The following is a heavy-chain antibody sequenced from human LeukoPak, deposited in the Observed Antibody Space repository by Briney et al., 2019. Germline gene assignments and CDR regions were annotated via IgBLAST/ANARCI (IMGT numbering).Heavy chain of an antibody. CDR2: IYTSGST. J-gene: IGHJ6*03. CDR3: ARDVPPESGYYAYYYYYMDV. V-gene: IGHV4-4*07. CDR1: GGSISSYY. D-gene: IGHD3-3*01. Sequence: PSETLSLTCTVSGGSISSYYWSWIRQPAGKGLEWIGRIYTSGSTNYNPSLKSRVTMSLDTSKNQFSLKLSSVTAADTAVYYCARDVPPESGYYAYYYYYMDVWGKGTTVTVS.